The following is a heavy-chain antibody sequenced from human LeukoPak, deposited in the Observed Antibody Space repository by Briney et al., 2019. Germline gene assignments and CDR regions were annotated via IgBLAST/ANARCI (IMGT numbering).Heavy chain of an antibody. CDR3: AKDFSYYVRSGYYNFDY. CDR1: GFTFSSYA. Sequence: PGGSLRLSCAASGFTFSSYAMSWVRQAPGKGLEWVSAISGSGGSTYYADSVKGRFTISRDNSKNTLYLQMNSLRAEDTAVYYCAKDFSYYVRSGYYNFDYWGQGTLVTVSS. CDR2: ISGSGGST. J-gene: IGHJ4*02. V-gene: IGHV3-23*01. D-gene: IGHD3-22*01.